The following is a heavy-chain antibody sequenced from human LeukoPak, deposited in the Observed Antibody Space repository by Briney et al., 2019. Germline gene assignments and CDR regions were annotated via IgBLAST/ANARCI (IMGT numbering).Heavy chain of an antibody. V-gene: IGHV4-34*01. Sequence: SETLSLTCAVYGGSFSGYYWSWVRQPPGKGLEWIGEINHSGSTNYNPSLKSRVTISVDTSKNQFSLKLSSVTAADTAVYYCARGPYYYDSSGGFDYWGQGTLVTVSS. J-gene: IGHJ4*02. D-gene: IGHD3-22*01. CDR3: ARGPYYYDSSGGFDY. CDR2: INHSGST. CDR1: GGSFSGYY.